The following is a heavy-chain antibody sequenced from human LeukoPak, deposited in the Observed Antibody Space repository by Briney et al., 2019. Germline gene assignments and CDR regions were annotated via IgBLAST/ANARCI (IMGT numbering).Heavy chain of an antibody. CDR2: ISSSSYI. CDR1: GFTFSSYS. J-gene: IGHJ5*02. Sequence: PGGSLRLSCAASGFTFSSYSMNWVRQAPGKGLEWVSSISSSSYIYYADSVKGRFTISRDNAKNSLYLQMNSLRVEDTAVYYCARDPGSSWGQGTLVTVSS. V-gene: IGHV3-21*01. CDR3: ARDPGSS. D-gene: IGHD3-10*01.